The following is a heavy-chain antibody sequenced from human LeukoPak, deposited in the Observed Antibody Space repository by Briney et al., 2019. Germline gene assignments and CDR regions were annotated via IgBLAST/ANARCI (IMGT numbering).Heavy chain of an antibody. CDR1: GDSIRSSSYF. Sequence: PSETLSLTCSVSGDSIRSSSYFWGWIRQPPGKGLEWIGSIYYSGSTYYNPSLKSRVTISVDTSKNQFSLKLISVTAADTAVYYCSRHEYDSSAYNAGNSFDIWGRGTMVTVSS. J-gene: IGHJ3*02. CDR2: IYYSGST. V-gene: IGHV4-39*01. D-gene: IGHD3-22*01. CDR3: SRHEYDSSAYNAGNSFDI.